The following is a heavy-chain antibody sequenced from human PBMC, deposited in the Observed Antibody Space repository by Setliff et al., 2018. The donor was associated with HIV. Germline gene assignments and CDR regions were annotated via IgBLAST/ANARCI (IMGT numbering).Heavy chain of an antibody. CDR2: ISAYSGDA. V-gene: IGHV1-18*01. CDR1: GYPFSGYG. J-gene: IGHJ5*02. Sequence: ASVKVSCKASGYPFSGYGISWVRQAPGQGLEWMGWISAYSGDANYAQKFQGRLTMTTDTSTSTAYVELRSLRSDDTAMYYCAREAAYYYGSGSYNWFDPWGQGTLVTVSS. D-gene: IGHD3-10*01. CDR3: AREAAYYYGSGSYNWFDP.